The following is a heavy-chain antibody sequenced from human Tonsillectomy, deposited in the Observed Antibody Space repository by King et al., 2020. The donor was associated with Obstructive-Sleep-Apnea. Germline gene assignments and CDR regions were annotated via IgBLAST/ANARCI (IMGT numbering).Heavy chain of an antibody. V-gene: IGHV1-2*02. CDR2: IDPNSGGT. CDR3: ARDRLFCIITSCYVRDAFDI. Sequence: QLVQSGAEVKKPGASVKVSCKASGYTFTGYYIHWVRQAPGQGLEWMGWIDPNSGGTDYAQKFQGRVTLTRDASISTAYMELSRLRSDDTAVYYCARDRLFCIITSCYVRDAFDIWGQGTMVTASS. D-gene: IGHD2-2*01. J-gene: IGHJ3*02. CDR1: GYTFTGYY.